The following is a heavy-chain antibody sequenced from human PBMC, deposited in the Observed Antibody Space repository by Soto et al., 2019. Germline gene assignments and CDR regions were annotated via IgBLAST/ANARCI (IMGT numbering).Heavy chain of an antibody. Sequence: GGSLRLSCAVSGFTFSNYWMSWVRQAPGKGLEWVANIKQDGSEKYYAGSVKGRFTVSRDNAKKSLYLQMNSLRAEDTAVYYCAREEVMGQYQKSCFHSWGQGTLVTVSS. CDR3: AREEVMGQYQKSCFHS. J-gene: IGHJ4*02. D-gene: IGHD2-2*01. CDR2: IKQDGSEK. CDR1: GFTFSNYW. V-gene: IGHV3-7*01.